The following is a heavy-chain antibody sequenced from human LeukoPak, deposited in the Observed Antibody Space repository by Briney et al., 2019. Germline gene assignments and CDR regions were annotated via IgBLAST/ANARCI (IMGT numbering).Heavy chain of an antibody. J-gene: IGHJ4*02. V-gene: IGHV3-23*01. CDR3: AKTSTTVTTGNYFDY. CDR2: ISGSGGST. D-gene: IGHD4-17*01. CDR1: GFTFSSYA. Sequence: GGSLRLSRAASGFTFSSYAMSWVRQAPGKGLEWVSAISGSGGSTYYADSVKGRFTISRDNSKNTLYLQMNSLRAEDTAVYYCAKTSTTVTTGNYFDYWGQGTLVTVSS.